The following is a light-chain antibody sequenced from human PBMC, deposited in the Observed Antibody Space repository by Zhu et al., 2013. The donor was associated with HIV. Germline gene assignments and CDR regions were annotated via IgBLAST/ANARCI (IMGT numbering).Light chain of an antibody. Sequence: EIVMTQSPATLSVSPGERATLSCRASQSVSSNLAWYQQKPGQAPRLLIYGASTRATGIPARFSGSGSGTDFTLTISRLEPDDFAVYYCQQYTLSPWTFGQGTKV. CDR2: GAS. CDR3: QQYTLSPWT. V-gene: IGKV3-15*01. CDR1: QSVSSN. J-gene: IGKJ1*01.